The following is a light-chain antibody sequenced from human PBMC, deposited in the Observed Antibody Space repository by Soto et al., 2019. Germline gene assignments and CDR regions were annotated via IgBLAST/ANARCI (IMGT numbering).Light chain of an antibody. CDR3: QEYGTSHSYT. CDR1: QYVPSDF. CDR2: GAS. Sequence: EVVLTQSPGTLSLSPGERATLSCRASQYVPSDFLAWYQQKPGQAPSLLIYGASTRATGIPDRFSGSGSGTDFTLAISRVEPDDLAVYYCQEYGTSHSYTFGQGTRLDFK. J-gene: IGKJ2*01. V-gene: IGKV3-20*01.